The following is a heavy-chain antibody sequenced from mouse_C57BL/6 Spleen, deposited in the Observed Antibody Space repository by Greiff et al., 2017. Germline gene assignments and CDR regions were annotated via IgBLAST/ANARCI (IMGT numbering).Heavy chain of an antibody. J-gene: IGHJ3*01. V-gene: IGHV6-3*01. CDR3: TKYYDYGAWFAY. CDR2: IRLKSDNYAT. D-gene: IGHD2-4*01. CDR1: GFTFSNYW. Sequence: EVKLVESGGGLVQPGGSMKLSCVASGFTFSNYWMNWVRQSPEKGLEWVAQIRLKSDNYATHYAESVKGRFTISRDDSKSSVYLQMNNLRAEDTGIYYCTKYYDYGAWFAYWGQGTLVTVSA.